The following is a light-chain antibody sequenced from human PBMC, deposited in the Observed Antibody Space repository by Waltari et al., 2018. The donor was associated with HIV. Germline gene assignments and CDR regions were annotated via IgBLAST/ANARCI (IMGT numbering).Light chain of an antibody. V-gene: IGLV1-47*01. CDR2: RNN. CDR1: SSNIGSNY. J-gene: IGLJ3*02. Sequence: QSVLTQPPSASGTPGQRVTISCSGSSSNIGSNYVYWYQQHPGTTHKLLIYRNNQRPSGVPDRFSGSKSGTSTSLAISGLRSEDEADYYCAAWDDSLSAPVFGGGTKLTVL. CDR3: AAWDDSLSAPV.